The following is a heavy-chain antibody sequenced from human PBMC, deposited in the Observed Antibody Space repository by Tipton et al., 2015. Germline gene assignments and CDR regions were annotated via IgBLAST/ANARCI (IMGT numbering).Heavy chain of an antibody. CDR2: INHSGST. CDR3: ARARGRHGGLFDS. V-gene: IGHV4-39*07. CDR1: GGSISSSSYY. J-gene: IGHJ4*02. Sequence: LRLSCTVSGGSISSSSYYWSWIRQPPGKGLEWIGEINHSGSTNYNPSLKSRVTISVDTSKNQFSLKLSSVTASDTAVYYCARARGRHGGLFDSWGQGILVTVSS. D-gene: IGHD4-23*01.